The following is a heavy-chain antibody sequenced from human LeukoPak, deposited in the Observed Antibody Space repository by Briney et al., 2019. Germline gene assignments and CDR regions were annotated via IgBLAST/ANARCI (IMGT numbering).Heavy chain of an antibody. D-gene: IGHD3-22*01. V-gene: IGHV4-59*11. CDR1: GGSFSSHY. Sequence: SETLSLSCTASGGSFSSHYRSWIRQPPGKGLEWIAYIYYSGNSNYNPSLKTRVTISANTSKNHISLKLRSVTAADTAVYYCASSDYYAYYFDYWGQGTLVSVSS. CDR3: ASSDYYAYYFDY. CDR2: IYYSGNS. J-gene: IGHJ4*02.